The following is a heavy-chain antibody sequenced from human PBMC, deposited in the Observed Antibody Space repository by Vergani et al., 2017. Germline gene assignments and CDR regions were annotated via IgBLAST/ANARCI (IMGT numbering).Heavy chain of an antibody. D-gene: IGHD1-26*01. J-gene: IGHJ5*02. V-gene: IGHV4-30-4*08. Sequence: QVQLQESGPGLVKPSQTLSLTCTVSGGSISSGDYYWSWIRQPPGKGLEWIGYIYYSGSTYYNPSLKSRVTISVDTSKNQFSLKLSSVTAADTAVYYCARDRVEIVGATQNWFDPWGQGTLVTVSS. CDR1: GGSISSGDYY. CDR2: IYYSGST. CDR3: ARDRVEIVGATQNWFDP.